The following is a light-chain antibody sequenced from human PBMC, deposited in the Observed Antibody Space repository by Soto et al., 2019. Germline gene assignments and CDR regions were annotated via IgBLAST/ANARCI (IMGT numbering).Light chain of an antibody. CDR2: GAS. J-gene: IGKJ5*01. Sequence: DIVLTQSPGTLSLSPGERATLSCRASQSVRSTSLAWYQQKPGQAPRLLIYGASTRATGIPARFSGSGSGTEFTLTISSLQSEDFAVYYCQQYNNWPPGTFGQGTRLEIK. V-gene: IGKV3-15*01. CDR3: QQYNNWPPGT. CDR1: QSVRST.